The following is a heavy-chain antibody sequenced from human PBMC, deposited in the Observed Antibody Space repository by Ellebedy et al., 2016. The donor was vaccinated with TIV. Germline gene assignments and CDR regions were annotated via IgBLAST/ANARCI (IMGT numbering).Heavy chain of an antibody. CDR1: GFSLRTSGVG. CDR3: AHIPGNQWLVTSYYFDY. J-gene: IGHJ4*02. Sequence: SGPTLVKPTQTLTLTCTFSGFSLRTSGVGVAWIRQPPGKALDWLAVIYWNDAERYSPSLKSRLTITKDTSKNQVVLTMTHMDPVDTATYYCAHIPGNQWLVTSYYFDYWGQGTLVTASS. CDR2: IYWNDAE. V-gene: IGHV2-5*01. D-gene: IGHD6-19*01.